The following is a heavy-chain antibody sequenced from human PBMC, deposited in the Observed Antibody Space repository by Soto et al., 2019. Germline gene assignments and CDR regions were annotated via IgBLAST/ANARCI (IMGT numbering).Heavy chain of an antibody. J-gene: IGHJ4*02. Sequence: QVQLVQSGAEVKKPGASVKVSCKTSGYTFTSYHISWVRQAPGQGLEWMGWISAYNSNTNYAQKFQGRVTMTTDTLPSTAYIELRSLRSDDTDVDYCARHTPPTDYWGQGTLVTVSS. CDR1: GYTFTSYH. V-gene: IGHV1-18*01. CDR3: ARHTPPTDY. CDR2: ISAYNSNT.